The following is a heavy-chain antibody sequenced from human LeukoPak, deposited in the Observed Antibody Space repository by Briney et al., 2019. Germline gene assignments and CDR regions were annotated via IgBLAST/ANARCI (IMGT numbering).Heavy chain of an antibody. D-gene: IGHD1-26*01. J-gene: IGHJ4*02. CDR2: ISYSGSTT. Sequence: SETLSLTCTVSGGSISGYYWSWIRQPPGKGLEWIATISYSGSTTSYNPSLKSRVTISVDTSKNQFSLKLNSVTAADTAVYYCVRRTSGSYSDYWGQGTLVTVSS. CDR3: VRRTSGSYSDY. V-gene: IGHV4-39*01. CDR1: GGSISGYY.